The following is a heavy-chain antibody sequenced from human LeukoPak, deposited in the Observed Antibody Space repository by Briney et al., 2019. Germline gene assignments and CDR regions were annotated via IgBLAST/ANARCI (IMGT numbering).Heavy chain of an antibody. CDR2: MTTSGNTI. J-gene: IGHJ4*02. CDR1: GITFSGYS. CDR3: ARPVVLGAYLRGAYYFDS. D-gene: IGHD3-16*01. Sequence: AGGSLRLSCVVSGITFSGYSMIWVRQAPGKGLEWLSFMTTSGNTIFYAESVKERFTISRDNAKKTLYLQMNSLRVEDTAVYYCARPVVLGAYLRGAYYFDSWGQGTLVTVSS. V-gene: IGHV3-48*01.